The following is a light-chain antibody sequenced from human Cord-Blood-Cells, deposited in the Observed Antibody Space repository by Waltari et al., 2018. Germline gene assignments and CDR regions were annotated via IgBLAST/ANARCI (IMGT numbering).Light chain of an antibody. J-gene: IGLJ1*01. V-gene: IGLV2-23*02. Sequence: QSALTQPASVSGSPGQSFTTSCTGTSSDGGSYNLVSWYQHHPGKAPKLMIYEVSKRPSGVSNRFSGSKSGNTASLTISGLQAEDEADYYCCSYAGSYVFGTGTKVTVL. CDR3: CSYAGSYV. CDR1: SSDGGSYNL. CDR2: EVS.